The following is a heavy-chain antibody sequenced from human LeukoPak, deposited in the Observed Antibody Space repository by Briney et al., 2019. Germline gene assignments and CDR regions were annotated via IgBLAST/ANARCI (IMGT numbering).Heavy chain of an antibody. CDR1: GFTFSSYW. V-gene: IGHV3-7*01. J-gene: IGHJ4*02. CDR2: IKQDGSEK. Sequence: PGGSLRLSCAASGFTFSSYWMSWVRQAPGKGLEWVANIKQDGSEKYYVDSVKGRFTISRDNAKNSLYLQMNSLRAEDTAVYYCARASYSSSGGEWDYWGQGTLVTVSS. CDR3: ARASYSSSGGEWDY. D-gene: IGHD6-13*01.